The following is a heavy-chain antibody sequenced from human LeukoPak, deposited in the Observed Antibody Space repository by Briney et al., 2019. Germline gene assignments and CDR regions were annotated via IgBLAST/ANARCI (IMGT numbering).Heavy chain of an antibody. CDR2: ISAYNGNT. J-gene: IGHJ4*02. CDR3: ARDAEDIVVVPAGTIPFDY. Sequence: ASVKVSCKASGYTFTSYGIGWVRQAPGRGLEWMGWISAYNGNTNYAQKLQGRVTMTTDTSTSTAYMELRSLRSDDTAVYYCARDAEDIVVVPAGTIPFDYWGQGTLVTVSS. D-gene: IGHD2-2*01. CDR1: GYTFTSYG. V-gene: IGHV1-18*01.